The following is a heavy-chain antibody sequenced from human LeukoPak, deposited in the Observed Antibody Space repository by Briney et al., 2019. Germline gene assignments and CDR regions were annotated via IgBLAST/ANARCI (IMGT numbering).Heavy chain of an antibody. D-gene: IGHD2-2*02. J-gene: IGHJ6*02. CDR2: MNPNSGNT. CDR3: ASWGSTSCYTDPCYYYGMDV. CDR1: GYTFTSYG. Sequence: GASVKVSCKASGYTFTSYGISWVRQAPGQGLEWMGWMNPNSGNTGYAQKFQGRVTMTRNTSISTAYMELSSLRSEDTAVYYCASWGSTSCYTDPCYYYGMDVWGQGTTVTVSS. V-gene: IGHV1-8*02.